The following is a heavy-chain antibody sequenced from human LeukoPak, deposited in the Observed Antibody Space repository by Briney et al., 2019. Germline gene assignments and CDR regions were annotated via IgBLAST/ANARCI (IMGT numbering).Heavy chain of an antibody. CDR2: ISGASGGST. CDR3: ARGGSSSWYPNFDY. V-gene: IGHV3-23*01. D-gene: IGHD6-13*01. Sequence: GGSLRLSCAASGFTFSSYAMTWVRQDPGKGLEWVSIISGASGGSTYYADSVKGRFTISRDNSKNTLYLQMNSLRAEDTALYYCARGGSSSWYPNFDYWGQGTLVTVSS. CDR1: GFTFSSYA. J-gene: IGHJ4*02.